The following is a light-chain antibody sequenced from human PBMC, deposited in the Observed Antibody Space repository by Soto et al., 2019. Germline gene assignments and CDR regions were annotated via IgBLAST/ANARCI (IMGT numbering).Light chain of an antibody. CDR3: AAWDDSLNGVV. CDR1: NSNIGSNT. Sequence: QAVVTQPPSASGTPGQRVTISCSGSNSNIGSNTVNWYQQLPGTAPKLLIYSYNQRPSGVPDRFSGSKSGTSASLAISGLQSEDEADYYCAAWDDSLNGVVFGGGTKVTVL. CDR2: SYN. V-gene: IGLV1-44*01. J-gene: IGLJ2*01.